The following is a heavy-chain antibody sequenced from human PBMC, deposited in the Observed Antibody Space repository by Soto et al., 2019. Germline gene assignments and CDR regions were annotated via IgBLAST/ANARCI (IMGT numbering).Heavy chain of an antibody. CDR1: GFTFSSYS. Sequence: PGGSLRLLSAASGFTFSSYSMNWVRQAPGKGLEWVSSISGSGGSTYYADSVKGRFTISRDNSKNTLYLQMNSLRAEDTAVYYCAKAKTISIKTLDAFDIWGQGTMVTVSS. CDR3: AKAKTISIKTLDAFDI. V-gene: IGHV3-23*01. D-gene: IGHD1-20*01. J-gene: IGHJ3*02. CDR2: ISGSGGST.